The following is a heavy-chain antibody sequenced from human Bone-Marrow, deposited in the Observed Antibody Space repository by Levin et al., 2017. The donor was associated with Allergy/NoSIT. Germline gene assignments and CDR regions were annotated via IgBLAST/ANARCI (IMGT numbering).Heavy chain of an antibody. Sequence: SVKVSCKASGGSISSFPVSWARQAPGQGLEWMGGIIPIFPIANYAQKFQGRVTITADESTNTAYMEMSSHRSEYTAGYYFARELGGGSHRAGFDPWGQGTLVTVAS. J-gene: IGHJ5*02. D-gene: IGHD2-15*01. CDR3: ARELGGGSHRAGFDP. CDR2: IIPIFPIA. V-gene: IGHV1-69*13. CDR1: GGSISSFP.